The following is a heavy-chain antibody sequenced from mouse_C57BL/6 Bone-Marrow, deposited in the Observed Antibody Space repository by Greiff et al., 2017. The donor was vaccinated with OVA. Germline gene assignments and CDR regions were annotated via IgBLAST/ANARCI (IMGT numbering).Heavy chain of an antibody. D-gene: IGHD2-4*01. Sequence: EVQRVESGGGLVKPGGSLKLSCAASGFTFSSYAMSWVRQTPEKRLEWVATISDGGSYTYYPDNVKGRFTISRDNAKNNLYLQMSHLKSEDTSMYYCPRIYYDYFAWFAYWGQGTLVTVSA. CDR2: ISDGGSYT. V-gene: IGHV5-4*01. CDR1: GFTFSSYA. CDR3: PRIYYDYFAWFAY. J-gene: IGHJ3*01.